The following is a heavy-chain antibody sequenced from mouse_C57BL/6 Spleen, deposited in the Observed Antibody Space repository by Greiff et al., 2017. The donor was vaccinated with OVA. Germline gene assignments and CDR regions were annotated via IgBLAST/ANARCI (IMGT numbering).Heavy chain of an antibody. CDR1: GFNIKDYY. D-gene: IGHD1-1*01. CDR3: TTRGYGSSYGYFDV. J-gene: IGHJ1*03. Sequence: VQLQQSGAELVRPGASVKLSCTASGFNIKDYYMHWVKQRPEQGLEWIGRIDPEDGDTEYAPKFQGKATMTADTSSNTAYLQRSSLTSEDTAVYYCTTRGYGSSYGYFDVWGTGTTVTVSS. CDR2: IDPEDGDT. V-gene: IGHV14-1*01.